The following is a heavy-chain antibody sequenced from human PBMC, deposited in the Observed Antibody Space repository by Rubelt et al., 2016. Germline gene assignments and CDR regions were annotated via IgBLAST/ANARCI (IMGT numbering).Heavy chain of an antibody. CDR1: GFTFSSYA. V-gene: IGHV3-48*01. D-gene: IGHD3-16*01. CDR3: ARTYY. J-gene: IGHJ4*02. Sequence: GGGVVQPGRSLRLSCAASGFTFSSYAMSWVRQAPGKGLEWVSSISNGGSTIFYADSVKGRFTISRDNGKNSLSLQMNNLRAEDTAVYYCARTYYWGQGTLVTVSS. CDR2: ISNGGSTI.